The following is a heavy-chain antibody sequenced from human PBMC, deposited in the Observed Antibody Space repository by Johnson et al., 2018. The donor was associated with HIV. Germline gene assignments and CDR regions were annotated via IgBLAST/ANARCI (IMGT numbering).Heavy chain of an antibody. CDR3: ARDTGGGEPYDI. CDR1: GFTVRSNY. CDR2: IYSGGRS. J-gene: IGHJ3*02. D-gene: IGHD2-21*01. V-gene: IGHV3-66*02. Sequence: VQLVESGGGLVQPGGSLRLSCVASGFTVRSNYMSWVRQAPGKGLEWVSVIYSGGRSYYADSVKGRLTLSRDNSKNTLYLQMNSLRAEDTAVYYCARDTGGGEPYDIWGQGTMVTVSS.